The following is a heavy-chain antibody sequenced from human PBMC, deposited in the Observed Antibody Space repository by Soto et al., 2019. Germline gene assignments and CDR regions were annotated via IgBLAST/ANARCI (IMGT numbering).Heavy chain of an antibody. D-gene: IGHD5-12*01. CDR2: ISASTGNT. CDR3: ARSPRAIVAAKGTRDY. Sequence: QVQLVQSGGEVKKPGASVKVSCKASGYTFSTFGITWVRQAPGQGLEWMGWISASTGNTNYAQKLQGRDTLTTDKSTRTAYMELRSLTSDDTAVYYCARSPRAIVAAKGTRDYWGQGTLVTVSS. J-gene: IGHJ4*02. CDR1: GYTFSTFG. V-gene: IGHV1-18*04.